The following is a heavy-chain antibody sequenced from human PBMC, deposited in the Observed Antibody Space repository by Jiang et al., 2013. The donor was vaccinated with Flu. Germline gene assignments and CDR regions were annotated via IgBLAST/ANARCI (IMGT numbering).Heavy chain of an antibody. CDR3: ARVTSGSGELLMVNTT. J-gene: IGHJ4*02. CDR2: IYYSGNT. V-gene: IGHV4-39*01. D-gene: IGHD3-10*01. Sequence: GNIYYSGNTYYNPSLKSRITISVDTSKNQFSLKLSSVTAADTAVYYCARVTSGSGELLMVNTTWGQGTLVTVSS.